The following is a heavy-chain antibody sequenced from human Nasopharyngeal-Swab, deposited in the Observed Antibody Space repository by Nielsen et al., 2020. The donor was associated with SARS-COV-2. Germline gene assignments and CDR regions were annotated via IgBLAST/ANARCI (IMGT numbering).Heavy chain of an antibody. Sequence: SGPTLVKPTQTLTLTCTFSGFSLSTSGMCVRWIRQPPGKALEWLALIDWDDDKYYSTSLKTRLTISKDTSKNQVVLTMTNMDPVDTATYYCARAYYDILTGYYYGMDVWGQGTTVTVSS. J-gene: IGHJ6*02. CDR1: GFSLSTSGMC. D-gene: IGHD3-9*01. V-gene: IGHV2-70*01. CDR3: ARAYYDILTGYYYGMDV. CDR2: IDWDDDK.